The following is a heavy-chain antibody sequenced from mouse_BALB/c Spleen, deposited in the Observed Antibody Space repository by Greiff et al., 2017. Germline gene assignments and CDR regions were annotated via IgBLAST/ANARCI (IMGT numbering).Heavy chain of an antibody. CDR3: ARQANWDFGFAY. V-gene: IGHV3-2*02. Sequence: VQLKESGPGLVKPSQSLSLTCTVTGYSITSDYAWNWIRRFPGNKLEWMGYISYSGSTSYNPSLKSRISITRDTSKNQFFLQLNSVTTEDTATYYCARQANWDFGFAYWGQGTLVTVSA. CDR2: ISYSGST. D-gene: IGHD4-1*01. J-gene: IGHJ3*01. CDR1: GYSITSDYA.